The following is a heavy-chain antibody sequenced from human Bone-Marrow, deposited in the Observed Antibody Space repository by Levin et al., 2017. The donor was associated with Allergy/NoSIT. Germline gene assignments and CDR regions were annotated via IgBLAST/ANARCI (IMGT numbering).Heavy chain of an antibody. CDR3: AREVGAWNSHYFDY. CDR1: GFNFQAYT. D-gene: IGHD1-7*01. V-gene: IGHV3-21*01. Sequence: GGSLRLSCGASGFNFQAYTMNWVRQAPGKGLQWVASISSSGSYISYADSVNGRFSISRANAINSLFLQINTLRADDTAVYYCAREVGAWNSHYFDYWGQGTLVTVSS. CDR2: ISSSGSYI. J-gene: IGHJ4*02.